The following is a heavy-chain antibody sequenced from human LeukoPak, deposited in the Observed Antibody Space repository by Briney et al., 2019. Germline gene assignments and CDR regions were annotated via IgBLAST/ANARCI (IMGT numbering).Heavy chain of an antibody. D-gene: IGHD6-19*01. CDR2: ISGSGGRT. CDR3: AKAVAGTRDY. CDR1: GFPLNRYP. J-gene: IGHJ4*02. V-gene: IGHV3-23*01. Sequence: GGSLTLSCAASGFPLNRYPMRWVRQAPGRGLEGVSDISGSGGRTYYADSVKGRFTISRDNSKNTLYLQMNSLRAEDTAVYYCAKAVAGTRDYWGQGTLVTVSS.